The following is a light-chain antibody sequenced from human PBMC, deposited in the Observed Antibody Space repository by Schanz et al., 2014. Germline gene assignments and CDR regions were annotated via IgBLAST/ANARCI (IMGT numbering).Light chain of an antibody. CDR3: SSATSSSTLQV. V-gene: IGLV2-14*01. J-gene: IGLJ3*02. CDR1: SSDVGGYNY. Sequence: QSALTQPASVSGSPGQSITISCTGTSSDVGGYNYVSWYQQHPGKAPKLMIYDVSNRPSGVSNRFSGSKSGNTASLTVSGLQAEDEADYYCSSATSSSTLQVFGGGTKVTVL. CDR2: DVS.